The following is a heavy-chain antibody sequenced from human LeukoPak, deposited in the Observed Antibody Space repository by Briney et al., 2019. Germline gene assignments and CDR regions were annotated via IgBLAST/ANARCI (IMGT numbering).Heavy chain of an antibody. CDR3: ANRPGWRAFDS. Sequence: PGGSLRLSCAASGFTFSSDAMSWVRQAPGKGLDWVSTINYSGGSTYYADSVKGRFTFSRDNSKNTLYLQMNSLRVEDTAVYYCANRPGWRAFDSWGQGTLVTVSS. V-gene: IGHV3-23*01. CDR2: INYSGGST. CDR1: GFTFSSDA. J-gene: IGHJ4*02.